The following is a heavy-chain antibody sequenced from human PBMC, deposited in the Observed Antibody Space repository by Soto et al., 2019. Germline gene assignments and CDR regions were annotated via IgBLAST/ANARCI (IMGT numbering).Heavy chain of an antibody. CDR3: AKGLLNGRWYAAD. D-gene: IGHD6-13*01. CDR1: GVTFISCV. J-gene: IGHJ4*02. V-gene: IGHV3-23*01. CDR2: ITKSGDT. Sequence: GGSLRLSCETSGVTFISCVMTWVRQATGKGLEWVAVITKSGDTDYADSVKGRFTISRDNSKNTVYLQMNSLRAEDTAVYYCAKGLLNGRWYAADWGQGALVTVSS.